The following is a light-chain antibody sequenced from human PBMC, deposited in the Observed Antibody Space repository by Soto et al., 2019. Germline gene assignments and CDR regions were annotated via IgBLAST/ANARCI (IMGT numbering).Light chain of an antibody. V-gene: IGKV1-5*01. CDR1: QAISVS. CDR3: QQYEKYST. CDR2: DAS. Sequence: IQMTQSPSTLSASVGDTVTISCRASQAISVSLAWYRQKPGKAPNLLIYDASTLQEGVPSRFSVSGSGTEFTLTVTLLQPDDCATYFCQQYEKYSTFGHGTKVDVK. J-gene: IGKJ1*01.